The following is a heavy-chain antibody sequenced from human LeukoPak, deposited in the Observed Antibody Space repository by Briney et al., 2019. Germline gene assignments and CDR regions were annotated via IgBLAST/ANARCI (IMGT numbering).Heavy chain of an antibody. CDR2: IRYNGNNQ. J-gene: IGHJ6*03. CDR3: AKDSVFYYIDV. V-gene: IGHV3-30*02. Sequence: GGTLRLSCAASGFTFNNYGMHWVRQAPGKGLEWVAFIRYNGNNQYYADSVKGRFTISRDNSKNTLYPQMNSLKGDDTAVYYRAKDSVFYYIDVWGKGTTVIISS. D-gene: IGHD3-10*01. CDR1: GFTFNNYG.